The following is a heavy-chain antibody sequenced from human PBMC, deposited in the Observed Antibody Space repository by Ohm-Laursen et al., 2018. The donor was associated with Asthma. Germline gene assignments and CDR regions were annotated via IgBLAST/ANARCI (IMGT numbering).Heavy chain of an antibody. Sequence: SLRLSCSASGFTFSSYGMHWVRQAPGKGLEWVAVISYDGSNKYYADSVKGRFTISRDNSKNTLYLQMNSLRAEDTAVYYCARGEEYDSSGYYYDYFDYWGQGTLVTVSS. J-gene: IGHJ4*02. CDR2: ISYDGSNK. V-gene: IGHV3-30*03. D-gene: IGHD3-22*01. CDR3: ARGEEYDSSGYYYDYFDY. CDR1: GFTFSSYG.